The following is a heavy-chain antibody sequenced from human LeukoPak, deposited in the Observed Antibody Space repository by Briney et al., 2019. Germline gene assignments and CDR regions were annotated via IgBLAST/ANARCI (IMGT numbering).Heavy chain of an antibody. CDR2: IYNSGST. V-gene: IGHV4-59*08. Sequence: SETLSLTCSVSGGSISSYYWSWIRQPPGKGLEWIGYIYNSGSTKYNPSLKRRVTISVDTSKNQFFLKLGSVTAADTAVYYCARHTRSRAAGPYWYFDLWGRGTLVTVSS. CDR3: ARHTRSRAAGPYWYFDL. D-gene: IGHD6-13*01. J-gene: IGHJ2*01. CDR1: GGSISSYY.